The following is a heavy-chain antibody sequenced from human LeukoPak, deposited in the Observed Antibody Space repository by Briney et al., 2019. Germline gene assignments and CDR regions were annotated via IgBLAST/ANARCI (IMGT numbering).Heavy chain of an antibody. J-gene: IGHJ4*02. CDR3: ARDLSPYSGYDPFDN. CDR2: INSDGTTT. D-gene: IGHD5-12*01. V-gene: IGHV3-74*01. Sequence: PGGSLRLSCAASGFAFSIYWMHWVRQAPGKGLVWVSRINSDGTTTGYADSVKGRLTISRDNAKNTLYLQMNSLRAEDTAVYYCARDLSPYSGYDPFDNWGQGTLVTVSS. CDR1: GFAFSIYW.